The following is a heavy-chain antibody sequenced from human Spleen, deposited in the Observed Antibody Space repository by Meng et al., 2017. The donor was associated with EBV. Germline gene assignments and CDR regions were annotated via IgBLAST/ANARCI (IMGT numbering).Heavy chain of an antibody. CDR3: ASLYDSGYDFDY. V-gene: IGHV4-39*01. D-gene: IGHD5-12*01. J-gene: IGHJ4*02. CDR1: GGSISSSSYY. Sequence: QLRLRESGPVLVKPSETLSPTCTVSGGSISSSSYYWGWIRQPPGKGLEWIGNIYYSGSTYYNPSLKSRVTISVDTSKNQFSLKLSSVTAADTAVYYRASLYDSGYDFDYWGQGTLVTVSS. CDR2: IYYSGST.